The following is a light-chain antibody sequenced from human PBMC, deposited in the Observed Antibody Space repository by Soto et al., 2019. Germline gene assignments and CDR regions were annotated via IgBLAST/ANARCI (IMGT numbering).Light chain of an antibody. CDR3: QQYYSTPWT. CDR2: WAS. CDR1: QSVLYSSNNKNY. V-gene: IGKV4-1*01. J-gene: IGKJ1*01. Sequence: DILMTQSPDSLAVSLGERATINCKSSQSVLYSSNNKNYLAWYQQKPGQPPKLLIYWASTRESGVPDRFSGSGSGTDLTLTISSLQAEDVAVYYCQQYYSTPWTFGQGTKVDI.